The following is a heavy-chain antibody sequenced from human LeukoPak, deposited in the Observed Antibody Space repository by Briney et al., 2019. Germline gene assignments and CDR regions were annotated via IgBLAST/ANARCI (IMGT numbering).Heavy chain of an antibody. CDR2: ITGNSGST. CDR1: GFTFDEYA. D-gene: IGHD2-2*01. J-gene: IGHJ4*02. CDR3: TKARYCSSPHCPFGY. V-gene: IGHV3-9*01. Sequence: PGGSLRLSCAGSGFTFDEYAMYWVRLPPGKGLEWVAGITGNSGSTGYADSVKGRFTISRDNAKNSLYLQMNSLRAEDTALYYCTKARYCSSPHCPFGYRGQGTLVTVSS.